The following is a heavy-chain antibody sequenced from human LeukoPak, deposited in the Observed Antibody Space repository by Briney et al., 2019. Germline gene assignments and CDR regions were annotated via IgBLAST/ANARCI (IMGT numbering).Heavy chain of an antibody. V-gene: IGHV3-7*03. J-gene: IGHJ3*02. D-gene: IGHD3-22*01. Sequence: GGSLRLSCAASGFTFSSYWMSWVRQAPGKGLEWVANIKKDGSEKYYVDSVKGRFTISRDNAKNSLYLQMNSLRAEDMALYYCAKLGTDYYDSSGLVSDAFDIWGQGTMVTVSS. CDR3: AKLGTDYYDSSGLVSDAFDI. CDR1: GFTFSSYW. CDR2: IKKDGSEK.